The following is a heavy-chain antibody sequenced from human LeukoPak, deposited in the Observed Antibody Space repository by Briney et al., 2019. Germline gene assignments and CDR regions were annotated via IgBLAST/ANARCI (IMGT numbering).Heavy chain of an antibody. CDR1: GGSISSYY. Sequence: RPSETLSLTCTVSGGSISSYYWSWIRQPPGKGLEWIGYIYYSGSTNYNPSLKSRVTISVDTSKNQFSLKLSSVTAADTAVYYCARISEQLVAFDIWGQGTMVTVSS. CDR3: ARISEQLVAFDI. CDR2: IYYSGST. D-gene: IGHD6-13*01. V-gene: IGHV4-59*08. J-gene: IGHJ3*02.